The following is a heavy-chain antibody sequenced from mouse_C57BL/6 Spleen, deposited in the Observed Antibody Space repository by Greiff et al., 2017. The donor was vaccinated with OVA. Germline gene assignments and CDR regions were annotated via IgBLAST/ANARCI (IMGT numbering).Heavy chain of an antibody. CDR2: IDPSYSYT. J-gene: IGHJ2*01. CDR3: ARPRQLRLHFDY. D-gene: IGHD3-2*02. Sequence: QVQLKQSGAELVKPGASVKLSCKASGYTFTSYWMQWVKQRPGQGLEWIGEIDPSYSYTNYNQKFKDKATLTVDKSSSTAYMQLSSLTSEDSAVYYSARPRQLRLHFDYWGQGTTLTVSS. CDR1: GYTFTSYW. V-gene: IGHV1-50*01.